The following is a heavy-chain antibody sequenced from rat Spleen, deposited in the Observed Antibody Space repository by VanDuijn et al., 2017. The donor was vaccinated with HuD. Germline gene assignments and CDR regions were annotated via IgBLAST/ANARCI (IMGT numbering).Heavy chain of an antibody. J-gene: IGHJ2*01. CDR3: TIHPRY. CDR2: IWGDGST. Sequence: QVQLKESGPGLVQPSQTLSLICTVSGFSLISNSVHWVRQPPGKGLEWMGGIWGDGSTDYNSALKSRLSIIRDTSNSQVFLKMNSLQTDDTGTYYCTIHPRYWGQGVMVTVSS. V-gene: IGHV2-1*01. CDR1: GFSLISNS. D-gene: IGHD3-1*01.